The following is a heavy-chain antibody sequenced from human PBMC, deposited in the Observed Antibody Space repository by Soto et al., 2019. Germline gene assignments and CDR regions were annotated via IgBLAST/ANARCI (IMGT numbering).Heavy chain of an antibody. V-gene: IGHV1-18*01. CDR3: ARLHYYGSGSFGYYYYYGMDV. D-gene: IGHD3-10*01. CDR2: ISAYNGNT. Sequence: SLKVSCKASGYTFTSYGISWVRQAPGQGLEWMGWISAYNGNTNYAQKLQGRVTMTTDTSTSTAYMELRSLRSDDTAVYYCARLHYYGSGSFGYYYYYGMDVWGQGTTVTGSS. CDR1: GYTFTSYG. J-gene: IGHJ6*02.